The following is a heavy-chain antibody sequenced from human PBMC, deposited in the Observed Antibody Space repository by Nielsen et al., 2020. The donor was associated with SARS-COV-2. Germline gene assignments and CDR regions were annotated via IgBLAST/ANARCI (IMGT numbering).Heavy chain of an antibody. D-gene: IGHD2-15*01. CDR3: AVEGYCSGGSCARDAFDI. J-gene: IGHJ3*02. Sequence: SVKVSCKASGYTFTSYAMNWVRQAPGQGLEWMGGIIPIFGTANYAQKFQGRVTITADKSTSTAYMELSSLRSEDTAVYYCAVEGYCSGGSCARDAFDIWGQGTMVTVSS. CDR2: IIPIFGTA. CDR1: GYTFTSYA. V-gene: IGHV1-69*06.